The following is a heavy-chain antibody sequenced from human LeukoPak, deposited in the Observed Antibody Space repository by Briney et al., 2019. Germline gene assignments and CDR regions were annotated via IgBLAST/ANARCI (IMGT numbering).Heavy chain of an antibody. CDR2: ISSSSSYI. J-gene: IGHJ4*02. D-gene: IGHD2-15*01. CDR3: ARIVGVGYFDY. V-gene: IGHV3-21*01. CDR1: GFTFSSYS. Sequence: GGSLRLSCAASGFTFSSYSMNWVRQAPGKGLEWVSSISSSSSYIYYADSVKGRFTISRDNAKNSLCLQMNSLRAEDTAVYYCARIVGVGYFDYWGQGTLVTVSS.